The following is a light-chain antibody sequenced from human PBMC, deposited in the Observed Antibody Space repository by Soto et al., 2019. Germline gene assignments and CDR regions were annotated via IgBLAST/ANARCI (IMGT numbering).Light chain of an antibody. Sequence: EIVLTQSPGPLSLSPGERATLSCRASPSVSSSYLAWYQQKPGQAPRLLIYGASSRATGIPDRFSVSGSGTDFTLTISRLGPEDFAVYYCQQYGSSPRTFGQGTKVEIK. V-gene: IGKV3-20*01. J-gene: IGKJ1*01. CDR3: QQYGSSPRT. CDR2: GAS. CDR1: PSVSSSY.